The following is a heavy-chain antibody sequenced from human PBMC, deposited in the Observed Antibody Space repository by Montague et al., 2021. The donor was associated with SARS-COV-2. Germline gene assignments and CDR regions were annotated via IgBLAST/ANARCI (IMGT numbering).Heavy chain of an antibody. CDR2: TYYRSEWYS. V-gene: IGHV6-1*01. Sequence: CAISGDSVSSNSVAWSWLRQSPSRGLEWLGRTYYRSEWYSDYAPSVRGRLTVNPDASENEFSLELNYVTPEDTAVYYCVRYSGWFYFDFWGQGTLVTVSS. D-gene: IGHD6-19*01. CDR3: VRYSGWFYFDF. J-gene: IGHJ4*02. CDR1: GDSVSSNSVA.